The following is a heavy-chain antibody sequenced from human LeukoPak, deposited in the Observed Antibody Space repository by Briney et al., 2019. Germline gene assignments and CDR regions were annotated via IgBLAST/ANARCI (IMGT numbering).Heavy chain of an antibody. CDR1: GFTFSSYW. CDR3: ARDPGERWLQPRVHYFDY. CDR2: INSDGSST. J-gene: IGHJ4*02. Sequence: GGSLRLSCAASGFTFSSYWMHWVRQAPGKGLVWVSRINSDGSSTSYADSVKGRFTISRDNAKNTLYLQMNSLRAEDTAVYYCARDPGERWLQPRVHYFDYWGQGTLVTVSS. D-gene: IGHD5-24*01. V-gene: IGHV3-74*01.